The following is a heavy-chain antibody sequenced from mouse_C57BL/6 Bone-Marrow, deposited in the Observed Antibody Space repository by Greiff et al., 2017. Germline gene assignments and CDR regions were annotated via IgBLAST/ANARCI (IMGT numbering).Heavy chain of an antibody. V-gene: IGHV14-4*01. J-gene: IGHJ1*03. CDR1: GFNIKDDY. CDR2: IDPENGDT. Sequence: VQLKESGAELVRPGASVKLSCTASGFNIKDDYMHWVKQRPEQGLEWIGWIDPENGDTEYASKFQGKATITADTSSNTAYLQLSSLTSEDTAVYYGTTSYYYGSSYDWYFEVWGTGTTVTVSS. CDR3: TTSYYYGSSYDWYFEV. D-gene: IGHD1-1*01.